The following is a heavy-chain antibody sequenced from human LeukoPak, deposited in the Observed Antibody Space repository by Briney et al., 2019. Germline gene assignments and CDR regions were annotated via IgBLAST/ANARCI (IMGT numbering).Heavy chain of an antibody. CDR3: ARDRDSSGWYGGDY. CDR2: ISSSSSYI. D-gene: IGHD6-19*01. Sequence: PGGSLRLSCAASGFTFSSYSMNWVRQAPGKGLEWVSSISSSSSYIYYADSVKGRFTISRDNAKNSLYLQMNSLRAEDTAVYYCARDRDSSGWYGGDYWGQGTLVTVSS. V-gene: IGHV3-21*01. CDR1: GFTFSSYS. J-gene: IGHJ4*02.